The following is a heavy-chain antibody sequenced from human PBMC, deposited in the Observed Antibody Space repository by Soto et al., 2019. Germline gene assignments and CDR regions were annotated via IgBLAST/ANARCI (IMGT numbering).Heavy chain of an antibody. J-gene: IGHJ4*02. CDR2: ISTDGSNK. CDR1: GINFSSYA. Sequence: QVQLVEFGGGVVQPGKSLRLSCAASGINFSSYAMHWVRQAPGKGLEWVAVISTDGSNKYYADSVKGRFTISRDNSKNTLYFEINSLRAEDTAMYYCARGGYSSIWYEDYWGQGTLVTVSS. V-gene: IGHV3-30*14. D-gene: IGHD6-13*01. CDR3: ARGGYSSIWYEDY.